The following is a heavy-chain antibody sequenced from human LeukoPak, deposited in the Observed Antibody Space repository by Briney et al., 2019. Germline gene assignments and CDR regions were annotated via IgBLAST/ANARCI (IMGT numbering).Heavy chain of an antibody. Sequence: SETLSHTCTVSGYSISSGYHWGWIRQPPGKGLEWIGSIYHSGSTYYNPSLRSRVTISVDTSKNQFSLKLRSVIAADTAVYYCARVVQSTDSSGFYLPEYFQHWGQGTLVTVSS. CDR2: IYHSGST. CDR3: ARVVQSTDSSGFYLPEYFQH. CDR1: GYSISSGYH. V-gene: IGHV4-38-2*02. J-gene: IGHJ1*01. D-gene: IGHD3-22*01.